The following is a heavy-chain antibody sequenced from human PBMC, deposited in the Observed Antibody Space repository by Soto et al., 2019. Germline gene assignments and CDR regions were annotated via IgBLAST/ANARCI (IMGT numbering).Heavy chain of an antibody. CDR3: AKDRKDRGGYSSSSFDI. CDR1: GFTFRSYA. CDR2: ISGSGGST. Sequence: GGSLRLSCAASGFTFRSYAMSWVRQAPGKGLEWVSAISGSGGSTYYADSVKGRFTISRDNSKNTLYLQMNSLRAEDTAVYYCAKDRKDRGGYSSSSFDIWGQGTMVTVSS. V-gene: IGHV3-23*01. D-gene: IGHD6-6*01. J-gene: IGHJ3*02.